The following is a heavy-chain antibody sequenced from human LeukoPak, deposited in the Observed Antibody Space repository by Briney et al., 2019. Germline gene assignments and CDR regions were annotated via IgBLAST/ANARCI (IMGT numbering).Heavy chain of an antibody. D-gene: IGHD1-26*01. CDR3: ARGSLVGATKNYYYGMDV. Sequence: SETLSLTCTVSGGSISSSSYYWGWIRQPPGKGLEWIGSIYYSGSTYYNPSLKSRVTISVDTSKNQFSLKLSSVTAADTAVYYCARGSLVGATKNYYYGMDVWGQGTTVTVSS. V-gene: IGHV4-39*07. CDR2: IYYSGST. J-gene: IGHJ6*02. CDR1: GGSISSSSYY.